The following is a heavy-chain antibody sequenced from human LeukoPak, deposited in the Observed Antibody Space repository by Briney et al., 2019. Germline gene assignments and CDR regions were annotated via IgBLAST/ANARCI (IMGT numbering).Heavy chain of an antibody. Sequence: GESLKISCKGFGYSFISYWIGWVRQMPGKDLEWMGIIYPGDSDIRYSPSFQGQVSISADKSISTAYLQWSSLKASDTAIYYCARLDKYSGSYVDYWGQGTLVTVSS. CDR1: GYSFISYW. V-gene: IGHV5-51*01. CDR2: IYPGDSDI. J-gene: IGHJ4*02. CDR3: ARLDKYSGSYVDY. D-gene: IGHD1-26*01.